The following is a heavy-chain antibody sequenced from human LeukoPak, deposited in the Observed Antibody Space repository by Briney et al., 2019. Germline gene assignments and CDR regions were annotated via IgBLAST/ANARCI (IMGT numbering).Heavy chain of an antibody. CDR1: GFTFTDFY. Sequence: GVSLRLSCAASGFTFTDFYMSWIRQAPGKGLEWVSYISISGTTIYYADSVKGRFTISRDNAKNSLYLQMNSLRAEDTALYYCENSRGSTSGLFDYWGQGTLVTVSS. D-gene: IGHD2-2*01. V-gene: IGHV3-11*01. J-gene: IGHJ4*02. CDR2: ISISGTTI. CDR3: ENSRGSTSGLFDY.